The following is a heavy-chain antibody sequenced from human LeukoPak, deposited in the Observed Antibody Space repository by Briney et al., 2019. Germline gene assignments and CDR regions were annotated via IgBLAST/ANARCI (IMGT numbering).Heavy chain of an antibody. J-gene: IGHJ4*02. CDR1: GVSFSGHY. D-gene: IGHD5-24*01. Sequence: TSETLSLTCAVYGVSFSGHYWSWVRQSPGKGLEWIGEIDHSGNTNYNPSLKSRVTISLDTSKNQFSLKVNSVTAADTAMYYCGGDGYNYPDWGQGTLVTVSS. CDR2: IDHSGNT. CDR3: GGDGYNYPD. V-gene: IGHV4-34*01.